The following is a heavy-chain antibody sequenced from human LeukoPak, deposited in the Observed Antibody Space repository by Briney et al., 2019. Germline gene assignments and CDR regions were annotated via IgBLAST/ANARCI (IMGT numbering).Heavy chain of an antibody. J-gene: IGHJ4*02. CDR2: IYYSGST. Sequence: SEALSLTCTVSGGSISSGDYYWSWIRQPPGKGLEWIGYIYYSGSTYYNPSLKSRVTISVDTSKNQFSLKLSSVTAADTAVYYCARDLLNEGNHLDYWGQGTLVTVSS. CDR1: GGSISSGDYY. CDR3: ARDLLNEGNHLDY. D-gene: IGHD4-23*01. V-gene: IGHV4-30-4*01.